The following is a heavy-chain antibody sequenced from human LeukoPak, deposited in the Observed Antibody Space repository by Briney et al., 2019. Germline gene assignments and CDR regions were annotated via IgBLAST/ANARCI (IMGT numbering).Heavy chain of an antibody. Sequence: GGPLRPSSAVSGFTLSRYGMNWVARSPGKGRRGFWSISASGSDIYYADSVKGRFSISRDSARNSVYVQMSSLRAEDTAVYYCARGPQFCSGGSCFGYYFDYWGQGALVTVSS. CDR1: GFTLSRYG. J-gene: IGHJ4*02. CDR2: ISASGSDI. CDR3: ARGPQFCSGGSCFGYYFDY. D-gene: IGHD2-15*01. V-gene: IGHV3-21*01.